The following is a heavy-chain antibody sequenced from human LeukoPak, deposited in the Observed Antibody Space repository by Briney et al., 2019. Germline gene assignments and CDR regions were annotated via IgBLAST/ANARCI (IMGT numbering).Heavy chain of an antibody. J-gene: IGHJ3*02. CDR3: ARHCCSGPAKRVFDI. V-gene: IGHV4-39*01. CDR2: ISYSGNT. Sequence: SETLSLTRTVSGGSIISSDYHWGWVRQPPGKGLEWIGTISYSGNTDYNPSLRSRVTISVDTSNNQFSLRLGSVTAADTAVYHCARHCCSGPAKRVFDIWGQGTMVTVSS. CDR1: GGSIISSDYH. D-gene: IGHD2-15*01.